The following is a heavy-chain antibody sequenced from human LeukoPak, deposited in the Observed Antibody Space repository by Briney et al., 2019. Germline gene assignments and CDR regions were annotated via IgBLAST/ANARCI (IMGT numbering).Heavy chain of an antibody. CDR3: ARSRRAAAGIGGY. J-gene: IGHJ4*02. D-gene: IGHD6-13*01. Sequence: ETLSLTCAVYGGSFSGYYWSWIRQPPGKGLEWVANIKQDGSEKYYVDSVKGRFTISRDNAKNSLYLQMNSLRAEDTAVYYCARSRRAAAGIGGYWGQGTLVTVSS. CDR1: GGSFSGYY. CDR2: IKQDGSEK. V-gene: IGHV3-7*01.